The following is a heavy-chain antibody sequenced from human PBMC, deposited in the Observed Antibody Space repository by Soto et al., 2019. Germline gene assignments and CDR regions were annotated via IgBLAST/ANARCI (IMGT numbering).Heavy chain of an antibody. CDR3: ARSQRGRTAFTFDY. V-gene: IGHV4-61*01. CDR2: IYYTGST. J-gene: IGHJ4*02. Sequence: PSETLSLTCTVSGGSVSSESHYWSWIRQTPGKGLEWIGYIYYTGSTNYNPSLKSRLSLSVDMSKNQFSLKLASVTAADTAVYFCARSQRGRTAFTFDYWGQGALVTVSS. D-gene: IGHD3-16*01. CDR1: GGSVSSESHY.